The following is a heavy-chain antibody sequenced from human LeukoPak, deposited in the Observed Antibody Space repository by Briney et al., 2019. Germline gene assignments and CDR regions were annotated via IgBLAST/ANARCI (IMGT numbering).Heavy chain of an antibody. J-gene: IGHJ3*02. CDR3: ARDKAQSDAFDI. Sequence: SGTLSLTCTVSGGSISSDFWSWIRQPPGKGLEWIGYMYHTGISNYNPSLKSRVTISVDTSKKQISLKLSSVTAADTAVYFCARDKAQSDAFDIWGQGTMVTVSS. CDR2: MYHTGIS. CDR1: GGSISSDF. V-gene: IGHV4-59*01.